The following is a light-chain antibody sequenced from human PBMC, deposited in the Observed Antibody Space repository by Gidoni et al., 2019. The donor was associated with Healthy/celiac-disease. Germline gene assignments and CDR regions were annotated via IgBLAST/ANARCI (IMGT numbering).Light chain of an antibody. J-gene: IGKJ4*01. CDR1: QSVLYSSNNKNY. V-gene: IGKV4-1*01. Sequence: DIVMTQSPDSLAVSLGERATINCKPSQSVLYSSNNKNYLAWYQQKPGQPPKLLMYWASTRVSGVPDRFSGSRSGTDFTLAISSLQAEDVAVYYCQQYYSTPLTFGGGTKVEIK. CDR3: QQYYSTPLT. CDR2: WAS.